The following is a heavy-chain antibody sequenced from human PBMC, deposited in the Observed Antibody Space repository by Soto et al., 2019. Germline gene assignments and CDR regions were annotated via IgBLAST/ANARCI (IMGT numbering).Heavy chain of an antibody. J-gene: IGHJ4*02. CDR3: AREGTTAAGTTPIL. CDR1: GGSISRYY. D-gene: IGHD6-13*01. V-gene: IGHV4-59*01. CDR2: AYYSGDT. Sequence: PSETLSLTCSVSGGSISRYYWSWIRQPPGKGLEWIGYAYYSGDTGYNPSLKSRVTMAVDTSKSQVSLKLSSVTAADTAVYYCAREGTTAAGTTPILWGQGTLVTVSS.